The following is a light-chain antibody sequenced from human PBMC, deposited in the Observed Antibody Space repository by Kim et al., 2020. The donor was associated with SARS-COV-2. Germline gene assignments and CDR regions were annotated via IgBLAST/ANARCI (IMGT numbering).Light chain of an antibody. CDR3: CSYAGSSTWV. CDR1: SSDVGTYNL. J-gene: IGLJ3*02. V-gene: IGLV2-23*02. CDR2: EVS. Sequence: QSALTQPASVSGSPGQSITISCTGTSSDVGTYNLVSWYQQHPGKAPKLMIYEVSKWPSGVSTRFSGSKSGKMASLTISGLQAEDEADYFCCSYAGSSTWVFGGGTQLTVL.